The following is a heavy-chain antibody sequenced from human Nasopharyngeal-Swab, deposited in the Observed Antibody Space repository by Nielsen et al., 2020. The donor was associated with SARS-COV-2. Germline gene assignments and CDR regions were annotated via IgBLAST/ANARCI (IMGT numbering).Heavy chain of an antibody. D-gene: IGHD5-18*01. CDR1: GFTFSSYG. CDR2: ISYDGSNK. J-gene: IGHJ6*03. V-gene: IGHV3-30*18. Sequence: GGSLRLSCAASGFTFSSYGMHWVRQAPGKGLEWVAVISYDGSNKYYADSVKGRFTISRDNSKNTLYLQMNSLRAEDTAVYYCAKDWGYKSDYYYYMDVWGKGTTVTSP. CDR3: AKDWGYKSDYYYYMDV.